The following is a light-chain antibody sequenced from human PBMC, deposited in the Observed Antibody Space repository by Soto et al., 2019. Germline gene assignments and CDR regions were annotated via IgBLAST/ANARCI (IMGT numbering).Light chain of an antibody. CDR3: CSYAGSYTGYV. CDR1: SSDIGAYDH. CDR2: SVS. Sequence: QSALTQPASVSGSPGQSITISCSGTSSDIGAYDHVAWYQQFTGKSPKLMIYSVSNRPSGVSYRFSGSKSGNTASLTISGLQTEDEADYYCCSYAGSYTGYVFGTGTKVTVL. V-gene: IGLV2-14*01. J-gene: IGLJ1*01.